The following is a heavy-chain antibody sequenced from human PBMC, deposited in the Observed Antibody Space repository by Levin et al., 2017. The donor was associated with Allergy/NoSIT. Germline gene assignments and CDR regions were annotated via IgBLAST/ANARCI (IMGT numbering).Heavy chain of an antibody. J-gene: IGHJ4*02. V-gene: IGHV3-74*01. CDR3: ARYYYDILTGYYCFDY. Sequence: PGGSLRLSCAASGFTFSSYWMHWVRQAPGKGPVWVSRINTDGSSTNYADSVKGRFTISRDNAKNTLYLQMNSLRAEDTAMYYCARYYYDILTGYYCFDYWGQGTLVTVSS. D-gene: IGHD3-9*01. CDR1: GFTFSSYW. CDR2: INTDGSST.